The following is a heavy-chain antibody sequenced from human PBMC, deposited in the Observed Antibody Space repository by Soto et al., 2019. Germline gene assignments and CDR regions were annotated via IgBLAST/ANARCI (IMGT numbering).Heavy chain of an antibody. CDR3: TREWELLSGAFDI. V-gene: IGHV3-49*04. CDR1: GFTFGDYA. CDR2: IRSKAYGGTT. D-gene: IGHD1-26*01. J-gene: IGHJ3*02. Sequence: GGSLRLSCTASGFTFGDYAMSWVRQAPGKGLEWVGFIRSKAYGGTTEYAASVKGRFTISRDDSKSIAYLQMNSLKTEDTAVYYCTREWELLSGAFDIWGQGTMVTVSS.